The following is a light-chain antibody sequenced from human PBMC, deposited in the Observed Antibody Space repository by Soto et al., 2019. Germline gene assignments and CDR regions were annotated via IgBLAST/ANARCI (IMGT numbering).Light chain of an antibody. CDR1: QSVSSN. J-gene: IGKJ1*01. V-gene: IGKV3-15*01. Sequence: IGMTQSPATLPVSPGERATLSCRASQSVSSNLAWYQQKPGQAPRLLIYGASTRATGIPARFSGSGSGTEFTLTISSLQSEDFAVYYCQQYNNWPWTFGQGTKVDI. CDR3: QQYNNWPWT. CDR2: GAS.